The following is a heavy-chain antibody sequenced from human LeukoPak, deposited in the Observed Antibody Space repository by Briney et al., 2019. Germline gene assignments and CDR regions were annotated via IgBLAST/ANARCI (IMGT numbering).Heavy chain of an antibody. V-gene: IGHV4-59*11. D-gene: IGHD5-18*01. CDR3: ATIKRGNIFGYFDF. CDR2: MLDTVTT. J-gene: IGHJ4*02. Sequence: SETLSLTCTVSGGSMNSHYWSWIRQPPRKGLEWIGYMLDTVTTKDNPSLKSRFTLSADTSKNQFSLRLTSVTAADTAVYYCATIKRGNIFGYFDFWGQGIPVTVSS. CDR1: GGSMNSHY.